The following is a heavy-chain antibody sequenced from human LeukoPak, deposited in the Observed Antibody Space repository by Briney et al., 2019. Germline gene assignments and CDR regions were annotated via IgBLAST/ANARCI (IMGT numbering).Heavy chain of an antibody. D-gene: IGHD2-2*01. CDR2: IRSKANRYAT. V-gene: IGHV3-73*01. CDR1: GFTFSGSA. CDR3: TTRYCSSTSCCDY. Sequence: PGGSLRLSCAASGFTFSGSAMHWVRQASGKGLEWVGRIRSKANRYATAYAASVKGRFTISRDDSKNTAYLQMNSLKTEDTAVYYCTTRYCSSTSCCDYWGQGTLVTVSS. J-gene: IGHJ4*02.